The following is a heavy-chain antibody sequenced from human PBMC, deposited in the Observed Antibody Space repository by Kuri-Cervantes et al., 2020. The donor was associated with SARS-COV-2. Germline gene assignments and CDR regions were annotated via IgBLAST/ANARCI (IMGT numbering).Heavy chain of an antibody. CDR2: LNPSGGSR. D-gene: IGHD3-10*01. V-gene: IGHV1-46*01. J-gene: IGHJ4*02. CDR1: GYTFTGYY. Sequence: ASVKVSCKASGYTFTGYYMHWVRQAPGQGLEWMGMLNPSGGSRINTQKFQGRLTMTRDTLTSTVYMELSSLRSDDTAVYYCAREYYYGSGRYYGAFDHWGQGTPVTVSS. CDR3: AREYYYGSGRYYGAFDH.